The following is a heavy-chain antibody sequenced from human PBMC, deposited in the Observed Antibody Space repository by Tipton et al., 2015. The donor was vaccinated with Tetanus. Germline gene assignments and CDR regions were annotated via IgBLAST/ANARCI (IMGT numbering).Heavy chain of an antibody. CDR2: ISYDGSNK. Sequence: SLRLSCAASGFTFSSYGMRWVRQAPGKGLEWVAVISYDGSNKYYADSVKGRFTISRDNSKNTLYLKMNSLRAGDTAVYYCAKTAWEFPEDFDLWGRGTLVTVSS. D-gene: IGHD3-10*01. V-gene: IGHV3-30*18. CDR1: GFTFSSYG. J-gene: IGHJ2*01. CDR3: AKTAWEFPEDFDL.